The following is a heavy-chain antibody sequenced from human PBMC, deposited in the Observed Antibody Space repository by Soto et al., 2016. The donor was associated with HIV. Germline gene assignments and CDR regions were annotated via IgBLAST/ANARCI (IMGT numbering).Heavy chain of an antibody. CDR2: IIPIPGIT. CDR1: GGTFSNSA. Sequence: QVQLVQSGSEVKKPGSSVKVSCKASGGTFSNSAISWVRQAPGQGLEWMGGIIPIPGITNYAQKFQGRVTISADKFTTTAYMELSSLRSEDTAVYYCARDVYPNNWYPRDSYYYYMDVWGGGTTVTVSS. V-gene: IGHV1-69*10. J-gene: IGHJ6*03. CDR3: ARDVYPNNWYPRDSYYYYMDV. D-gene: IGHD1-1*01.